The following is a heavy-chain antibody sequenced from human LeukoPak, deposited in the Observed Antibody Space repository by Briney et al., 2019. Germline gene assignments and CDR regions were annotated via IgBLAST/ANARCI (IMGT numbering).Heavy chain of an antibody. J-gene: IGHJ4*02. V-gene: IGHV3-23*01. CDR3: ARDRRGYFDY. CDR2: ISSSGGNT. Sequence: GGSLRLSCAASGFTFSSYGMSWVRQAPGKGLEWVSGISSSGGNTYYADSVKGRFTISRDNSKNSLYLQMNSLRAEDTALYYCARDRRGYFDYWGQGTLVTVSS. CDR1: GFTFSSYG.